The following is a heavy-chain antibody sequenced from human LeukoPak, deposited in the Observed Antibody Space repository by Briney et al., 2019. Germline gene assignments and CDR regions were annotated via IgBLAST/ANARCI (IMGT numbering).Heavy chain of an antibody. J-gene: IGHJ4*02. V-gene: IGHV4-59*11. CDR1: GASISSHY. CDR2: IYSSGST. CDR3: ASSTTLQQVDF. D-gene: IGHD5/OR15-5a*01. Sequence: SETPSLTCTVSGASISSHYCNWIRQSPGKGLEWIGYIYSSGSTQYSPSVKSRVTISINTSKNQFSLRLTSVTAADTAVYYCASSTTLQQVDFWGQGTQVTVSS.